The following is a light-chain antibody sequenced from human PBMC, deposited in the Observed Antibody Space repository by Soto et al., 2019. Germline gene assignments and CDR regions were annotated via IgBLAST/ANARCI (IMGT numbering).Light chain of an antibody. CDR3: QQRSNWPIT. J-gene: IGKJ5*01. V-gene: IGKV3-11*01. CDR2: DAS. CDR1: QSVSSY. Sequence: IVFTHSPATLSLSPGESATRSCRASQSVSSYLAWYQQKPGQAPRLLIYDASNRATGIPARFSGSGSGTDFTLTISSLEPEDFAVYYCQQRSNWPITFGQGTRLEIK.